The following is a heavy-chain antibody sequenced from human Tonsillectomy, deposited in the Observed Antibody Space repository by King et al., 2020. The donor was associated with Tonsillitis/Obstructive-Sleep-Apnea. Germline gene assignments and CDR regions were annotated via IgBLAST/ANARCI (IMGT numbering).Heavy chain of an antibody. J-gene: IGHJ4*02. Sequence: QLQESGPGLVKPSETLSLTCIVSGGSVSSSYWSWIRQPPGKGLEWIGNFYRGKRASYNPSLKSRVFISGDTSENQFSLSLSSVTAADTAVYYCATFLATDSRADDWGQGILVTVSA. CDR3: ATFLATDSRADD. CDR1: GGSVSSSY. V-gene: IGHV4-59*02. D-gene: IGHD2/OR15-2a*01. CDR2: FYRGKRA.